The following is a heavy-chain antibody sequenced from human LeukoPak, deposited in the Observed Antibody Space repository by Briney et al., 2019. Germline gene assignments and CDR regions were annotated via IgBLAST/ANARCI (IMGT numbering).Heavy chain of an antibody. Sequence: SGGSLRLSCAASGFTFSSYWMSWVRQAPGKGLEWVANIKKDGSEKYYVDSVKGRFTISRDNAKNSLYLQMNSLRAEDTAVYYCAKRRRELPLDYWGQGTLVTVSS. CDR3: AKRRRELPLDY. CDR1: GFTFSSYW. V-gene: IGHV3-7*03. J-gene: IGHJ4*02. D-gene: IGHD1-26*01. CDR2: IKKDGSEK.